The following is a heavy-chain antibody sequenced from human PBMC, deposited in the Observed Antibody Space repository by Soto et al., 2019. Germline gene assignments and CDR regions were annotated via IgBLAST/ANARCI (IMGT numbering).Heavy chain of an antibody. D-gene: IGHD3-16*01. CDR3: ARGEMATSTLFDY. V-gene: IGHV1-69*01. Sequence: QVQLVQSGAEVKKPGSSVKVSCKASGGTLSSYAISWVRQAPGHGLAWMGGIIPIFGTANYAQKFQGRVTITADESTSTAYMELSSLRSEDTAVCYCARGEMATSTLFDYWGQGTLVTVSS. CDR2: IIPIFGTA. J-gene: IGHJ4*02. CDR1: GGTLSSYA.